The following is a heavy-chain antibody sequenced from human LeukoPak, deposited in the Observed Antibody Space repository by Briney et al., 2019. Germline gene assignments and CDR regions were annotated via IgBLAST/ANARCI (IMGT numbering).Heavy chain of an antibody. D-gene: IGHD6-13*01. CDR3: VRQYTSSWATVDY. J-gene: IGHJ4*02. Sequence: SETLSLTCAVYGGSISSTNYYWGWIRQPPGKGLEWIGTIFFTGNTYYNPSLRSRVTISLDTSKNQFSLRLSSVTAADTAIYYCVRQYTSSWATVDYWGQGALVTVSP. CDR1: GGSISSTNYY. V-gene: IGHV4-39*01. CDR2: IFFTGNT.